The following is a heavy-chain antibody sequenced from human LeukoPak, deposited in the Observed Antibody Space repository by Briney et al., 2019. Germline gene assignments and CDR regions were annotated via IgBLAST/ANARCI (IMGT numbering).Heavy chain of an antibody. J-gene: IGHJ4*02. V-gene: IGHV4-4*07. CDR2: IYTSGST. CDR1: GGSISSYY. Sequence: SETLSLTCTVSGGSISSYYWSWIRQPAGKGLEWIGRIYTSGSTNYNPSLKSRVTMSVDTSKNQFSLRLSSVTAADTAVYYCARDRGYSYGLPYYFDYWGQGTLVTVSS. D-gene: IGHD5-18*01. CDR3: ARDRGYSYGLPYYFDY.